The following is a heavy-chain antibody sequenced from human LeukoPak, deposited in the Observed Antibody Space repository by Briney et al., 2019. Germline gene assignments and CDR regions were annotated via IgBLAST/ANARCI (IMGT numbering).Heavy chain of an antibody. CDR3: ARGYTVPHYFDY. D-gene: IGHD3-16*02. Sequence: SVKVSCTASGYTFTSYAISWVRQAPGQGLEWMGGIIPIFGTANYAQKFQGRVAITADESTSTAYMELSSLRSEDTAVYYCARGYTVPHYFDYWGQGTLVTVSS. V-gene: IGHV1-69*13. CDR1: GYTFTSYA. J-gene: IGHJ4*02. CDR2: IIPIFGTA.